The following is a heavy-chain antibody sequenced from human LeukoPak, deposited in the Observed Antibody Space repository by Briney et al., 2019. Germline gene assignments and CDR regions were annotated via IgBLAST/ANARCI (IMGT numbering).Heavy chain of an antibody. D-gene: IGHD4-17*01. CDR2: IYHSGST. Sequence: SETQSLTCTVSGYSISSGYYWGWIRQPPGKGLEWIGSIYHSGSTYYNPSLKSRVTISVDTSKNQFSLKLSSVTAADTAVYYCARDYTVTISPYYYYYGMDVWGKGTTVTVSS. CDR1: GYSISSGYY. CDR3: ARDYTVTISPYYYYYGMDV. V-gene: IGHV4-38-2*02. J-gene: IGHJ6*04.